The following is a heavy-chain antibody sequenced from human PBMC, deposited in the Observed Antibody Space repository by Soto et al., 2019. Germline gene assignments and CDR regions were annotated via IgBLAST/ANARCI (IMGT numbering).Heavy chain of an antibody. Sequence: EVQLVESGGGLVQPGRSLRLSCAASGFTFDDYAMHWVRQAPGKGLEWVSGISWNSGSIGYADSVKGRFTISRANAKTSLYLKMNSLRAEDTALYYCAKGRGIAVAGLFGYFDYWVQGTMVPVSS. CDR1: GFTFDDYA. CDR2: ISWNSGSI. V-gene: IGHV3-9*01. J-gene: IGHJ4*02. D-gene: IGHD6-19*01. CDR3: AKGRGIAVAGLFGYFDY.